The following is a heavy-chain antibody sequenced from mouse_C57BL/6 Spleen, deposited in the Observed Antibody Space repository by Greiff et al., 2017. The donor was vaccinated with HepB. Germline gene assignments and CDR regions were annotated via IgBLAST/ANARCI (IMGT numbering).Heavy chain of an antibody. CDR3: APYGYPYYAMDY. Sequence: LQQSGPELVKPGASVKISCKASGYAFSSSWMNWVKQRPGKGLEWIGRIYPGDGDTNYNGKFKGKATLTADKSSSTAYMQLSSLTSEDSAVYFCAPYGYPYYAMDYWGQGTSVTVSS. D-gene: IGHD2-2*01. V-gene: IGHV1-82*01. CDR1: GYAFSSSW. CDR2: IYPGDGDT. J-gene: IGHJ4*01.